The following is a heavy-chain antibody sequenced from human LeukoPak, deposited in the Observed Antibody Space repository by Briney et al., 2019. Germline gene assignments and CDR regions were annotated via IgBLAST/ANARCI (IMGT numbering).Heavy chain of an antibody. V-gene: IGHV5-51*01. J-gene: IGHJ4*02. CDR2: IFPADSNT. CDR1: GYTFTHNW. Sequence: GESLKISCKVSGYTFTHNWIGWVRQKPGRSLEWLGVIFPADSNTAYNSSFRGQVTISVDKSIDTAYLQWGSLKASDSAIYYCARHRATGTWSDFDYWGQGTVVTVSS. D-gene: IGHD1-14*01. CDR3: ARHRATGTWSDFDY.